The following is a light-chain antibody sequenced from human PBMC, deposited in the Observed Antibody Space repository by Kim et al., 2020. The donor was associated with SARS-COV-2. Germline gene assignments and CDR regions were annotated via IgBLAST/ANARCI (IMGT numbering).Light chain of an antibody. J-gene: IGLJ1*01. V-gene: IGLV2-14*03. CDR3: SSYTSSRTYV. CDR1: SGDIGGGHNY. CDR2: DVN. Sequence: QSALTQPASVYGSPGQSITISCAATSGDIGGGHNYVSWYQHHPGKAPKLMIYDVNKRPSGVSSRFSGSKSGYTASLTISGLQAEDEADYYCSSYTSSRTYVFGTGTKVTVL.